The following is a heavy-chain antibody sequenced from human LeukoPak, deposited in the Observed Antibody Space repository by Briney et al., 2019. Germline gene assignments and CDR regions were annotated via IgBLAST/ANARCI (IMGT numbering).Heavy chain of an antibody. V-gene: IGHV4-59*01. CDR2: IYYSGST. CDR1: GGSISSYY. Sequence: SETLSLTCTVSGGSISSYYWSWIRQPPGKGLEWXGXIYYSGSTNYNPSLKSRVTISVDTSKNQFSLKLSSVTAADTAVYYCARDRYDFWSGYHSFDPWGQGTLVTVSS. CDR3: ARDRYDFWSGYHSFDP. J-gene: IGHJ5*02. D-gene: IGHD3-3*01.